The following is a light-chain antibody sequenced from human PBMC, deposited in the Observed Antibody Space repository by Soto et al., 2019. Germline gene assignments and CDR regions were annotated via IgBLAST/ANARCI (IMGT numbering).Light chain of an antibody. J-gene: IGLJ2*01. CDR2: DVS. Sequence: QSALTQPASVSGSPGQSITISCTGTSSDVGGYNYDSWYQQHPGKAPKLMIYDVSNRPSGVSNRFSGSKSGNTASLTISGLQAEDEADYYFSSYTSSSTPVVFGGGTKLTVL. V-gene: IGLV2-14*01. CDR1: SSDVGGYNY. CDR3: SSYTSSSTPVV.